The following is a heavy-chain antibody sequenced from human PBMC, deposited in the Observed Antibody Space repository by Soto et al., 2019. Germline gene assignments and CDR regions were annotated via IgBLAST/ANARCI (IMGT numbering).Heavy chain of an antibody. CDR3: ARCMGFDGSGYAFFDY. CDR1: GFTFSGHT. J-gene: IGHJ4*02. Sequence: GGSLRLSCAASGFTFSGHTINWVRQAPGKGLEWVSSVSRSSNYIYYADSVKGRFTISRDNAEESVSLQMNSLRAEDTGIYYCARCMGFDGSGYAFFDYWGQGTLVTVSS. D-gene: IGHD3-10*01. CDR2: VSRSSNYI. V-gene: IGHV3-21*01.